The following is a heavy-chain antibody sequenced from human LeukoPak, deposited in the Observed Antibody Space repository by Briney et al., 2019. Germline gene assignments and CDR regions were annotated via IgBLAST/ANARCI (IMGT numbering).Heavy chain of an antibody. CDR3: AKESGGSGWYVDSIDY. CDR2: IWYDGSNK. D-gene: IGHD6-19*01. Sequence: GGSLRLSCAASGFTFSSYGMHWVRQAPGKGLEWVAVIWYDGSNKYYADSVKGRFTNSRDNSKNTLYLQMNSLRAEDTAVYYCAKESGGSGWYVDSIDYWGQGTLVTVSS. CDR1: GFTFSSYG. J-gene: IGHJ4*02. V-gene: IGHV3-33*06.